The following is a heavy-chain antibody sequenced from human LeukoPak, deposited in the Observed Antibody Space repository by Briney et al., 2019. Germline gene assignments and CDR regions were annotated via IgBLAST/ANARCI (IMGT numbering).Heavy chain of an antibody. CDR2: ISSSSSYI. J-gene: IGHJ4*02. CDR1: GFTFSSYS. V-gene: IGHV3-21*01. Sequence: GGSLRLSCAASGFTFSSYSMNWVRQAPGKGLEWVSSISSSSSYIYYADSVKGRFTISRDNAKNSLYLQMNSLRAEDTAVYYCARDPDATTERQYYFDYWGQGTLVTVSS. CDR3: ARDPDATTERQYYFDY. D-gene: IGHD1-1*01.